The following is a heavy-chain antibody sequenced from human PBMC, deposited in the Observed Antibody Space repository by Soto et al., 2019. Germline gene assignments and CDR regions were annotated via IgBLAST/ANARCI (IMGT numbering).Heavy chain of an antibody. J-gene: IGHJ5*02. V-gene: IGHV1-3*01. CDR1: GYTFTSYA. CDR3: ARGNPTVTTWFDP. Sequence: QVQLVQSGAEVKKPGASVKVSCKASGYTFTSYAMHWVRQAPGQRLEWMGWINAGNGNTKYSQKFQGRVTITRDTSASTAYMELISLRSEDTAVYYCARGNPTVTTWFDPWGQGTLVTVSS. D-gene: IGHD4-17*01. CDR2: INAGNGNT.